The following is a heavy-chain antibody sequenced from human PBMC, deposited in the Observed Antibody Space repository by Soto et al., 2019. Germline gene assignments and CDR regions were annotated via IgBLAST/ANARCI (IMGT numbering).Heavy chain of an antibody. CDR2: IHHSGST. CDR1: GDSIDSNHR. V-gene: IGHV4-4*02. CDR3: ARTNNGYRSGWYNWFDT. Sequence: QVQLQESGPGLVKPSGTLSLTCAVSGDSIDSNHRWSWLRQPPGKGLEWIGEIHHSGSTNYNPSLKNRVTTSVDKSKNQVALNLTSVTAADTAFYYCARTNNGYRSGWYNWFDTWGQGTLVTVSS. J-gene: IGHJ5*02. D-gene: IGHD6-19*01.